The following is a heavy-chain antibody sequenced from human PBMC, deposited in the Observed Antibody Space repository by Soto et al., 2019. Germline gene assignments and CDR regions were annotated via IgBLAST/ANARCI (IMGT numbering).Heavy chain of an antibody. D-gene: IGHD5-12*01. J-gene: IGHJ6*02. CDR1: GFTFSSYS. CDR3: ARLQIVATIPSRAGMDV. Sequence: KTGGSLRLSCAASGFTFSSYSMNWVRQAPGKGLEWVSSISSSSSYIYYADSVKGRFTISRDNAKNSLYLQMNSLRAEDTAVYYCARLQIVATIPSRAGMDVWGQGTTVTVSS. V-gene: IGHV3-21*01. CDR2: ISSSSSYI.